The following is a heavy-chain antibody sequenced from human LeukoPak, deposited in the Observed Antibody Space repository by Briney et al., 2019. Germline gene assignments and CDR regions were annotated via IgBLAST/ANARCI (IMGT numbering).Heavy chain of an antibody. V-gene: IGHV1-8*01. Sequence: ASVKVSCKASGYTFTSYDINWVRQATGQGLEWMGWMNPNSGNTGYAQKFQGRVTITADKSTGTAYMELSGLRTEDTAVYYCAREGGAQLRPYYFDYWGQGTLVSVSS. CDR2: MNPNSGNT. CDR3: AREGGAQLRPYYFDY. J-gene: IGHJ4*02. CDR1: GYTFTSYD. D-gene: IGHD2-2*01.